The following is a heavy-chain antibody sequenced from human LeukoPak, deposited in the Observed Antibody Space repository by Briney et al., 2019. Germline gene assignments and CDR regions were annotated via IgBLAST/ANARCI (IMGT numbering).Heavy chain of an antibody. CDR3: ARDGTQLWNFDY. V-gene: IGHV4-59*01. J-gene: IGHJ4*02. CDR2: IYHSGST. D-gene: IGHD5-18*01. CDR1: GDSISRYY. Sequence: KPSETLSLTCTVSGDSISRYYWSWIRQPPGKGLEWIGYIYHSGSTNYNPSLKSRVTISVDTSKSQFSLKLSSVTAADTAVYYCARDGTQLWNFDYWSQGTLVTVSS.